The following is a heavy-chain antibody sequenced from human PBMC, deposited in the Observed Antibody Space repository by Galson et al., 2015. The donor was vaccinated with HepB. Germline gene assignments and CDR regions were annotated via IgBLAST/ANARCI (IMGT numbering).Heavy chain of an antibody. Sequence: SLRLSCAASGFTFSDYYMSWIRQAPGKGLEWVSYISSSSSYTNYADSVKGRFTISRDNAKNSLYLQMNSLRAEDTAVYYCARDLGPYGSLAYYYYGMDVWGQGTTVTVSS. J-gene: IGHJ6*02. D-gene: IGHD1-26*01. CDR2: ISSSSSYT. V-gene: IGHV3-11*06. CDR1: GFTFSDYY. CDR3: ARDLGPYGSLAYYYYGMDV.